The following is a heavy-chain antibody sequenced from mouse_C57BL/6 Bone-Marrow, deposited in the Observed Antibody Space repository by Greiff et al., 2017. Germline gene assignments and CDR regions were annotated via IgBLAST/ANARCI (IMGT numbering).Heavy chain of an antibody. CDR2: ISSGGSYT. J-gene: IGHJ3*01. Sequence: EVKLMESGGDLVKPGGSLKLSCAASGFTFSSYGMSWVRQTPDKRLEWVATISSGGSYTYYPDSVKGRFTISRDNAKNTLYLQMSSLKSEDTAMYYCARRYYGSRAWFAYWGQGTLVTVSA. D-gene: IGHD1-1*01. CDR1: GFTFSSYG. V-gene: IGHV5-6*01. CDR3: ARRYYGSRAWFAY.